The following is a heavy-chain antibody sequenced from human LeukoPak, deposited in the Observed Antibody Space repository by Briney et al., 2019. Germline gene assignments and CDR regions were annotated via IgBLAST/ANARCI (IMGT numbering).Heavy chain of an antibody. D-gene: IGHD3-3*01. CDR3: ATVPPYYGFWSARPYYYGCYMDV. J-gene: IGHJ6*03. CDR1: GDSISSYD. CDR2: IYYSAST. V-gene: IGHV4-59*01. Sequence: SETLSLTCTVSGDSISSYDWSWVRQPPGNGLEWVGYIYYSASTYYNPSLNSRVTISVATSNNQFSLKLSSVTAAAPAASSCATVPPYYGFWSARPYYYGCYMDVWGKGTTVTVSS.